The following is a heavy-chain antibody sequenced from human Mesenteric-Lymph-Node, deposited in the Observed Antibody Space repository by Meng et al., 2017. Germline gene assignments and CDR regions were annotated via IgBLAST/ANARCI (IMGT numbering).Heavy chain of an antibody. J-gene: IGHJ4*02. CDR2: IYYSGAT. CDR3: ARLDQALDY. CDR1: GGSVSSGSYY. Sequence: QGPLEESGPGLGRPSGSLSLTCSVAGGSVSSGSYYWSWIRQPPGKGLEWIGYIYYSGATNYNPSLKSRVTISADTSKNQFSLNLKSMTAADTAVYYCARLDQALDYWGQGTLVTVSS. V-gene: IGHV4-61*01. D-gene: IGHD3-9*01.